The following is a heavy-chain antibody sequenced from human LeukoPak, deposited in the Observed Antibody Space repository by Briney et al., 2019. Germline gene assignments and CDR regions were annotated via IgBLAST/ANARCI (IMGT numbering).Heavy chain of an antibody. V-gene: IGHV1-8*01. D-gene: IGHD2-15*01. CDR1: GGTFTSYD. CDR2: MNPNSGNA. J-gene: IGHJ6*02. Sequence: ASVKVSCKASGGTFTSYDINWVRQATGQGLEWMGWMNPNSGNAGYAQKFQGRVTMTRNTSISTAYMELSSLRSEDTAVYYCASYGSSSLYYYYGMDVWGQGTTVTVSS. CDR3: ASYGSSSLYYYYGMDV.